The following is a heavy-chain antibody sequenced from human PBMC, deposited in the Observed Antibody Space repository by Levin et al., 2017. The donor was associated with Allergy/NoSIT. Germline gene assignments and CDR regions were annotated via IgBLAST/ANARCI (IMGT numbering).Heavy chain of an antibody. J-gene: IGHJ4*02. Sequence: GGSLRLSCAASGFTFSSDVMSWVRQAPGKGLEWVSGISGSGDATYYADSVRGRFTIFRDNSKNMLSLQMNSLRAEDTALYYCAKGSYCSAGTCYSRLGYWGQGTLVTVSS. CDR3: AKGSYCSAGTCYSRLGY. CDR1: GFTFSSDV. CDR2: ISGSGDAT. D-gene: IGHD2-15*01. V-gene: IGHV3-23*01.